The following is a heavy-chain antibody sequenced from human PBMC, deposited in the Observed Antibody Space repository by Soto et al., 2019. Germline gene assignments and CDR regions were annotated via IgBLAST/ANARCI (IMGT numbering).Heavy chain of an antibody. Sequence: QVQMQESGPGLVKPSGTLSLTCAVSGGSISSNNWWSWARQSPGKGLEWIAEIYHSGSTNYNPSLKCRITKSVANSKIRFSMRLSSVTASDTAVYYFARGYGGNLHGYFDLWGRGTLVTVSS. CDR1: GGSISSNNW. D-gene: IGHD2-21*01. CDR2: IYHSGST. J-gene: IGHJ2*01. CDR3: ARGYGGNLHGYFDL. V-gene: IGHV4-4*02.